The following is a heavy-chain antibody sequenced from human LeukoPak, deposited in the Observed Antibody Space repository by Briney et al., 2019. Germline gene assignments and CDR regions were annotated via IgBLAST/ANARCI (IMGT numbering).Heavy chain of an antibody. CDR1: GFTFSTFA. Sequence: GGSLRLSCAASGFTFSTFAMIWVRQPPGKGLEWVSSIFPSGGEIHYADSVRGRFTISRDNSRNTMYLQMNSLRAEDAAVYYCAKAPVTSCRGAFCYPFDSWGQGTLVTVSS. J-gene: IGHJ4*02. CDR3: AKAPVTSCRGAFCYPFDS. D-gene: IGHD2-15*01. CDR2: IFPSGGEI. V-gene: IGHV3-23*01.